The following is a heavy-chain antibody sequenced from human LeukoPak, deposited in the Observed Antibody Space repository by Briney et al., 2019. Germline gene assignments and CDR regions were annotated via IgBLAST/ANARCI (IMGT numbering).Heavy chain of an antibody. CDR3: ASVGWLQLKGYYYYGMDV. D-gene: IGHD5-24*01. CDR1: GFTVSSNY. CDR2: IYSGGST. V-gene: IGHV3-53*01. Sequence: GGSLRLSCAASGFTVSSNYMSWVRQAPGKGLEWVSVIYSGGSTYYADSVKGRFTISRDNSKNTLYLQMNSLRAEDTAVYYCASVGWLQLKGYYYYGMDVWGQGTTVTVSS. J-gene: IGHJ6*02.